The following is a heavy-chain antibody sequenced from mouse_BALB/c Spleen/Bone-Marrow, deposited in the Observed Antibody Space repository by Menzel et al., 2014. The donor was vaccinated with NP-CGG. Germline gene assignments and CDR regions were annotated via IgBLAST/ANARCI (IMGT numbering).Heavy chain of an antibody. CDR3: ARGDWAWFVY. CDR1: GFDFSRYW. CDR2: INPDSSTI. V-gene: IGHV4-1*02. D-gene: IGHD4-1*01. J-gene: IGHJ3*01. Sequence: EVQGVESGGGLVQPGGSLKLSCAASGFDFSRYWMSWVRRAPGKGLEWIGEINPDSSTINYTPSLKDKFIISRDNAKNTLYLQMSKVRSEDTALYYCARGDWAWFVYWGQGTLVTVSA.